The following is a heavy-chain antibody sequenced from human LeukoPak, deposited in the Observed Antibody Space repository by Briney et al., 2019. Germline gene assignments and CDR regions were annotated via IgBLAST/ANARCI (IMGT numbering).Heavy chain of an antibody. CDR1: GYTFTGYY. CDR3: ARRGYSYGYYYYYMDV. Sequence: GPSVKLSCKASGYTFTGYYMHWVRQAPGQGLEWMGWINPNSGGTNYAQKFQGRVTMTRDTSISTAYMELSRLRSDDTAVYYCARRGYSYGYYYYYMDVWGKGTTVTVSS. J-gene: IGHJ6*03. CDR2: INPNSGGT. D-gene: IGHD5-18*01. V-gene: IGHV1-2*02.